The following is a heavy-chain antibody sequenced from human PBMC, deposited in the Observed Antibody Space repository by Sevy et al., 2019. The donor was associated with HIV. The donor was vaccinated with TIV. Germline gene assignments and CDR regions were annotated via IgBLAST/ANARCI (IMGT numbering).Heavy chain of an antibody. J-gene: IGHJ6*02. V-gene: IGHV1-2*02. D-gene: IGHD4-17*01. CDR2: INSDSGVT. CDR1: GYIFTDYH. CDR3: ARLTTQPTSDLYGLDV. Sequence: ASVKVSCKASGYIFTDYHIHWVRQAPGQGLEWMAWINSDSGVTNYAQRFQGEVTVTRDTSLSTAYLELTNLKSNDTAIYYCARLTTQPTSDLYGLDVWGQGTTVTVSS.